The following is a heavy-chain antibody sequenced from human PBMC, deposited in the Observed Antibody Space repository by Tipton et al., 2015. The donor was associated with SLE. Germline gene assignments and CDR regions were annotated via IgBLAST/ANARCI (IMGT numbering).Heavy chain of an antibody. CDR2: IYSGGST. J-gene: IGHJ3*02. Sequence: SLRLSCAASGFTVSSNYMSWVRQAPGKGLEWVSVIYSGGSTYYADSVRGRFTISRDNSKNTLYLQMNSLRAEDTAVYYCARGIAAAGGAFDIWGQGTMVTVSS. D-gene: IGHD6-13*01. V-gene: IGHV3-66*01. CDR1: GFTVSSNY. CDR3: ARGIAAAGGAFDI.